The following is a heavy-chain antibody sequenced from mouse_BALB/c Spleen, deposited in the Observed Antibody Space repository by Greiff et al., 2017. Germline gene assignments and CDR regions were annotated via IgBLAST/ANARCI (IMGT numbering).Heavy chain of an antibody. CDR3: AANAMDY. V-gene: IGHV5-9-4*01. J-gene: IGHJ4*01. CDR2: ISSGGSYT. Sequence: DVHLVESGGGLVKPGGSLKLSCAASGFTFSSYAMSWVRQSPEKRLEWVAEISSGGSYTYYPDTVTGRFTISRDNAKNTLYLEMSSLRSEDTAMYYCAANAMDYWGQGTSVTVSS. CDR1: GFTFSSYA.